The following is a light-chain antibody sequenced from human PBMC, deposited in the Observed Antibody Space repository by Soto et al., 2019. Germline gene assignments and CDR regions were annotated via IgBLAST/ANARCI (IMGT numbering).Light chain of an antibody. CDR1: SSDFGGYNH. J-gene: IGLJ2*01. Sequence: QSALTQPRSVSGSPGQSVTISCTGTSSDFGGYNHVSWYQQYPGKAPKLMIYGVSQRPSGVPDRFSGSKSGNTASLTVSGLQADDEADYYRCSYGGSHVVFGGGTKLTVL. CDR2: GVS. V-gene: IGLV2-11*01. CDR3: CSYGGSHVV.